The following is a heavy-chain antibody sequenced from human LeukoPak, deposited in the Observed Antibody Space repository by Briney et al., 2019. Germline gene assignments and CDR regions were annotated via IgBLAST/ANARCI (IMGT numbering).Heavy chain of an antibody. J-gene: IGHJ5*02. CDR3: ARAYEYGWFDP. Sequence: ASVKVSCKASGYTFTGYYMHWLRQAPGQGLEWMGWINPKTGATNYAQSFQGRVTMTRDTSITTGNMELNRLTSDDTAVYYCARAYEYGWFDPWGQGTLVTVSS. CDR1: GYTFTGYY. V-gene: IGHV1-2*02. CDR2: INPKTGAT. D-gene: IGHD3-16*01.